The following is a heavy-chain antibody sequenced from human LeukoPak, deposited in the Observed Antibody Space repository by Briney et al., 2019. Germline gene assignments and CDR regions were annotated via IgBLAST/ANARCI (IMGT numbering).Heavy chain of an antibody. J-gene: IGHJ4*02. D-gene: IGHD6-13*01. CDR3: ARVPAAGTGPDY. CDR2: INHSAST. Sequence: SETLSLTCDVYGGSFSGYYWSWIRQPPGKGLEWIGEINHSASTNYNPSLKSRVTISVDTSKTQFSLKLSSVTAADTAVYYCARVPAAGTGPDYWGQGTLVTVSS. V-gene: IGHV4-34*01. CDR1: GGSFSGYY.